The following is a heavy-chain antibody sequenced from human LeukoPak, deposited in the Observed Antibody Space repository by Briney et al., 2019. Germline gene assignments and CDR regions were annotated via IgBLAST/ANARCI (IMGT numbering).Heavy chain of an antibody. CDR2: ISGSGGST. J-gene: IGHJ6*02. V-gene: IGHV3-23*01. CDR1: GFTFSSYA. Sequence: TGGSLRLSCAASGFTFSSYAMSWVRQAPGKGLEWVSAISGSGGSTYYADSVKGRFTISRDNSKNTLYLQMNSLRAEDTAVYYSAKGGAGSSGWFYYYYYYGMDVWGQGTTVTVSS. D-gene: IGHD6-19*01. CDR3: AKGGAGSSGWFYYYYYYGMDV.